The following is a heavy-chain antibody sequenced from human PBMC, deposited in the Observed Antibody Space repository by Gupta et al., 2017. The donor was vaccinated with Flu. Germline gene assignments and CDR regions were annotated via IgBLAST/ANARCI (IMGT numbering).Heavy chain of an antibody. J-gene: IGHJ4*02. Sequence: GSLRLSCAASGFTFSSYAMSWVRQAPGKGLEWVSAISGSGGSTYYADAVKGRFTISRDNSKNTLYLQMNSLRAEDTAVYYCAKPASKHTQHDYWGQGTLVTVSS. CDR1: GFTFSSYA. V-gene: IGHV3-23*01. D-gene: IGHD2-2*01. CDR3: AKPASKHTQHDY. CDR2: ISGSGGST.